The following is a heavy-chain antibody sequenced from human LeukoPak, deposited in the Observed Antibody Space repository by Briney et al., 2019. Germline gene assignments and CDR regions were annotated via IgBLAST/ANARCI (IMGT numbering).Heavy chain of an antibody. CDR1: GFTFSSYG. CDR2: ISYDGSNK. Sequence: GGSLRLSCAASGFTFSSYGIHWVRQAPGKGLEWVAIISYDGSNKYYADSVKGRFTISRDNSKNTLYLQMNSLRAVDTAMYYCAKDGIVVSYFDYWGQGTLVTVSS. J-gene: IGHJ4*02. CDR3: AKDGIVVSYFDY. D-gene: IGHD3-22*01. V-gene: IGHV3-30*18.